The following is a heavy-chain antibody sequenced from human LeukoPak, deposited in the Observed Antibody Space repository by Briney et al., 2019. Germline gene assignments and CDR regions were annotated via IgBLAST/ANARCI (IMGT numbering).Heavy chain of an antibody. J-gene: IGHJ4*02. V-gene: IGHV3-30*18. D-gene: IGHD2-2*01. CDR2: ISYDGSNK. Sequence: GGSLRLSCAASGFTFSSYGMHWVRQAPGKGLEWVAVISYDGSNKYYADSVKGRFIISRDNPKNTLYLQMNSLRVEDTAVYYCAKSSWVPAAGPFGYWGQGTLVTVSS. CDR1: GFTFSSYG. CDR3: AKSSWVPAAGPFGY.